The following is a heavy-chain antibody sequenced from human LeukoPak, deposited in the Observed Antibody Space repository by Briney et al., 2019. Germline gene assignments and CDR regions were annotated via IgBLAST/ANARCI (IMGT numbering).Heavy chain of an antibody. V-gene: IGHV1-2*04. Sequence: ASVKVSCKASGYTFTGYYMHWVRQAPGQGLEWMGWINPNSGGTNYAQKFQGWVTMTRDTSISTAYMELSRLRSEDTAVYYCARGGKQLVQPRYFDYWGQGTLVTVSS. CDR1: GYTFTGYY. J-gene: IGHJ4*02. CDR2: INPNSGGT. CDR3: ARGGKQLVQPRYFDY. D-gene: IGHD6-6*01.